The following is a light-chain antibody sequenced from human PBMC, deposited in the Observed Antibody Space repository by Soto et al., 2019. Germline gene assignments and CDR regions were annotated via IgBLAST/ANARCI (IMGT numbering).Light chain of an antibody. J-gene: IGLJ1*01. V-gene: IGLV2-11*01. CDR3: CSYAXSYTYV. CDR2: DVS. CDR1: SSDVGGYNY. Sequence: QSALTQPRSVSGSPGQSVTISCTGTSSDVGGYNYVSWYQQHPGKAPKLMIYDVSKRPSGVPDRFSGSKSGNTASLTISGLQAEXEXXYYCCSYAXSYTYVFGTGTKLTVL.